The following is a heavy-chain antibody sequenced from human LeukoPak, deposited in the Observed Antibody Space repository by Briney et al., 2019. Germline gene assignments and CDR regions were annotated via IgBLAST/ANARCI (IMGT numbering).Heavy chain of an antibody. CDR1: GGSTSSGGYY. V-gene: IGHV4-31*03. CDR3: ASCAREGWLHPFDS. D-gene: IGHD5-24*01. Sequence: SQPLSLPCSVSGGSTSSGGYYWSWIRHHPAKGLEWIGYIYYSGSTYYNPSLKSRVTISLDTSKNQFSLRLSSVTAADTAVYYCASCAREGWLHPFDSWGQGTLVTVSS. J-gene: IGHJ4*02. CDR2: IYYSGST.